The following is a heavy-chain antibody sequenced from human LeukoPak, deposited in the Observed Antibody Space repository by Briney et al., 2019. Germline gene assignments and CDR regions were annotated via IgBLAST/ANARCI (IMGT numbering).Heavy chain of an antibody. Sequence: GGSLRLSCAASGLTFNSYSMNWVRQAPGKGLEWVSSISSSSSYIYYADSVKGRFTISRDNAKNSLYLQMNSLRAEDTAVYYCARDYILLWFGELLSDTDAFDISCQGTIVTVSS. D-gene: IGHD3-10*01. CDR2: ISSSSSYI. J-gene: IGHJ3*02. V-gene: IGHV3-21*01. CDR3: ARDYILLWFGELLSDTDAFDI. CDR1: GLTFNSYS.